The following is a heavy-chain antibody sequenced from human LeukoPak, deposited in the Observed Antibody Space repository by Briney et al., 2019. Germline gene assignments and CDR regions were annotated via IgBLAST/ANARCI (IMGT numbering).Heavy chain of an antibody. CDR2: IYTDGKT. V-gene: IGHV3-66*01. CDR1: GFTVTSNY. D-gene: IGHD3/OR15-3a*01. CDR3: ARLDREGYDFPYYFDY. J-gene: IGHJ4*02. Sequence: GGSLRLSCTVSGFTVTSNYMTWVRQAPGKGLEWVSVIYTDGKTYYADSVKGRFSISRDNSKNTLFLQMKSLRAEDTAVYFCARLDREGYDFPYYFDYWGQGTRVSVSS.